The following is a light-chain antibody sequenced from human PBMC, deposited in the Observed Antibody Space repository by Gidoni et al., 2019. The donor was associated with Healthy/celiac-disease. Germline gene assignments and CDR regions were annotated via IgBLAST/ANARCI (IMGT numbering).Light chain of an antibody. V-gene: IGKV1-39*01. CDR2: AAS. J-gene: IGKJ4*01. CDR3: QQRYSTPVT. Sequence: IQMTKSPSSLSASVGDRVTITCRASQSISSYLNWYQQKPGKAPKLLIYAASSLKRGVPSRFSGSGSGTDFTLTISSLQPEDFATYYCQQRYSTPVTFGGGTKVEIK. CDR1: QSISSY.